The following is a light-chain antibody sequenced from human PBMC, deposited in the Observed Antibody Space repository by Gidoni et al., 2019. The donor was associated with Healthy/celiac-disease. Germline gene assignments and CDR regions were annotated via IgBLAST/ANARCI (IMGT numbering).Light chain of an antibody. CDR3: QAWDSSTRV. CDR2: QDS. Sequence: SYELTQPPPVSVSQGQTASITCSGDKLGDKYACWYQQKPGQSPVLVIYQDSKRPSGIPERFSGSNSGNTATLTIGGTQAMDEADYYCQAWDSSTRVFGGGTKLTVL. V-gene: IGLV3-1*01. J-gene: IGLJ2*01. CDR1: KLGDKY.